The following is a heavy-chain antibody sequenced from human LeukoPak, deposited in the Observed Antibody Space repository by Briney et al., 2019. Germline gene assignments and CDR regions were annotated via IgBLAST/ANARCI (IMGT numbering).Heavy chain of an antibody. CDR3: QTVAYYNRRAPRDY. CDR2: INNDGTTT. J-gene: IGHJ4*02. D-gene: IGHD3-10*01. CDR1: GFTLSSYW. Sequence: GGSLRLSCAASGFTLSSYWMYWVRQAPGKGLVWVSRINNDGTTTNYADSVKGRFTISRDNAKNTLYLQMNSLRVEDTAVYYWQTVAYYNRRAPRDYWGQGTLVNV. V-gene: IGHV3-74*01.